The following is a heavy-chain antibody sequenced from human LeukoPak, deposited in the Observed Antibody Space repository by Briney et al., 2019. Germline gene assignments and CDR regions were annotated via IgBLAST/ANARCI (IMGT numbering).Heavy chain of an antibody. CDR1: GFTFDDYA. D-gene: IGHD2-2*01. CDR2: ISGDGGST. V-gene: IGHV3-43*02. CDR3: AKGPNPYCSSTSCYAP. J-gene: IGHJ5*02. Sequence: GGSLRLSCAASGFTFDDYAMHWVRQAPGKGLEWVSLISGDGGSTYYADSVKGRFTISRDNSKNSLYLQMNSLRTEDTALYYCAKGPNPYCSSTSCYAPWGQGTLVTVPS.